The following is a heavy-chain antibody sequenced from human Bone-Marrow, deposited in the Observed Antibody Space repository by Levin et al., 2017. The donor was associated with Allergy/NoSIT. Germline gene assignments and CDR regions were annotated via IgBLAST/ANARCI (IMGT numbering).Heavy chain of an antibody. Sequence: ASVKVSCKASGYTFTSYGISWVRQAPGQGLEWMGWISAYNGNTNYAQKLQGRVTMTTDTSTSTAYMELRSLRSDDTAVYYCARRTQYYDFWSGPDYWGQGTLVTVSS. D-gene: IGHD3-3*01. CDR1: GYTFTSYG. CDR2: ISAYNGNT. V-gene: IGHV1-18*01. J-gene: IGHJ4*02. CDR3: ARRTQYYDFWSGPDY.